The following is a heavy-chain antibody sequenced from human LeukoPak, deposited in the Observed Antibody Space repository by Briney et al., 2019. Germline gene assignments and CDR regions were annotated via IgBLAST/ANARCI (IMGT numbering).Heavy chain of an antibody. Sequence: PGGSLRLSCAASGFTFSSYSMNWVRQAPGKGLEWVSSISSSSYIYYADSVKGRFTISRDNAKNSLYLQMNSLRAEDTAVYYCARVGPNDAFDIWGQGTMVTVSS. D-gene: IGHD1-26*01. J-gene: IGHJ3*02. CDR3: ARVGPNDAFDI. CDR1: GFTFSSYS. CDR2: ISSSSYI. V-gene: IGHV3-21*01.